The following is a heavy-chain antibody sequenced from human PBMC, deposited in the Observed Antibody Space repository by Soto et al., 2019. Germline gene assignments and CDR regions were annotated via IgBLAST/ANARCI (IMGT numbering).Heavy chain of an antibody. CDR2: ISYDGSNK. CDR1: GFTFSSYG. Sequence: PGGSLRLSCAASGFTFSSYGMHWVRQAPGKGLEWVAVISYDGSNKYYADSVKGRFTISRDNSKNTLYLQMNSLRAEDTAVYYCAKDPRYCSSTSCYIDYWGQGTLVTVS. CDR3: AKDPRYCSSTSCYIDY. V-gene: IGHV3-30*18. D-gene: IGHD2-2*02. J-gene: IGHJ4*02.